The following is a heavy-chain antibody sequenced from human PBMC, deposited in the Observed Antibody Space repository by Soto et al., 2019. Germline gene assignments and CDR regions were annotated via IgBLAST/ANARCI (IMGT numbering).Heavy chain of an antibody. V-gene: IGHV2-5*02. D-gene: IGHD1-26*01. J-gene: IGHJ6*02. Sequence: ITLQESGPTLVKPTQTLTLTCTFSGFSLNTGGVGVGWVRQPRGKAMEWLALIYWDDDERYRPSLRTRLNSTKDTINNQVGLTMTNMDPEDTATYYCVRHGRYYGGDYNYGMDAWGQGTTVTVSS. CDR2: IYWDDDE. CDR1: GFSLNTGGVG. CDR3: VRHGRYYGGDYNYGMDA.